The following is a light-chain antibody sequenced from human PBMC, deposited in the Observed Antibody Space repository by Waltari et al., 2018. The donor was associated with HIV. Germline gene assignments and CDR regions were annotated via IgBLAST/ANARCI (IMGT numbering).Light chain of an antibody. J-gene: IGLJ2*01. V-gene: IGLV1-44*01. Sequence: QSVLTPPPSASGTPGPRVPIPCSGRSSNIGSNPVTWYQQLPGTAPKLLIYSNNQRPSGVPDRFSGSKSGTSASLAISGLQSEDEADYYCAAWDGSLNGRVVFGGGTKLTVL. CDR2: SNN. CDR3: AAWDGSLNGRVV. CDR1: SSNIGSNP.